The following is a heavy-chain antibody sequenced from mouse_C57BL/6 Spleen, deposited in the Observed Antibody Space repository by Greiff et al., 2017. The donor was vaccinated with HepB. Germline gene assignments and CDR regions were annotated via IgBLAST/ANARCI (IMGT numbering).Heavy chain of an antibody. CDR2: IYPSDSET. V-gene: IGHV1-61*01. D-gene: IGHD2-12*01. J-gene: IGHJ4*01. Sequence: KQRPGQGLEWIGNIYPSDSETHYNQKFKDKATLTVDKSSSTAYMQLSSLTSEDSAVYYCARYSLYAMDYWGQGTSVTVSS. CDR3: ARYSLYAMDY.